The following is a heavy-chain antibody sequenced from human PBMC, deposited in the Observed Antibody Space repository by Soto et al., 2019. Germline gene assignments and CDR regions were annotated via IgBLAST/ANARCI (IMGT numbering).Heavy chain of an antibody. D-gene: IGHD3-3*01. CDR3: SKKVTIYAVDPAEY. CDR2: MSGRGEDA. V-gene: IGHV3-23*01. Sequence: GGSLRRSCAASGFTFSNYGMGCVRQAPGKGLEGCAVMSGRGEDAYYADSVKGRFSISIDNSKNMLYLKMNRMRAEDTAVYFCSKKVTIYAVDPAEYWGQGTKVTVSS. J-gene: IGHJ4*02. CDR1: GFTFSNYG.